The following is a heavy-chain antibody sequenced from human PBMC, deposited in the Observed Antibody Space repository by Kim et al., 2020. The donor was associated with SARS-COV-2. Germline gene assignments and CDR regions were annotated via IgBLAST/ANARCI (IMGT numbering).Heavy chain of an antibody. CDR1: GFTFSSYA. V-gene: IGHV3-30*04. J-gene: IGHJ4*02. CDR3: ASLVATGL. Sequence: GGSLRLSCAASGFTFSSYAMHWVRQAPGKGLEWVAVISYDGSNKYYADSVKGRFTISRDNSKNTLYLQMNSLRAEDTAVYYCASLVATGLWGQGTLVTVS. CDR2: ISYDGSNK. D-gene: IGHD5-12*01.